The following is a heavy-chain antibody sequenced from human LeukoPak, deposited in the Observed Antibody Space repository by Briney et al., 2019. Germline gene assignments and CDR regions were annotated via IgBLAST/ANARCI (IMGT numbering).Heavy chain of an antibody. Sequence: ASVKVSCKASGYTFTSYDINWVRQATGQGLEWMGWMNPNSGNTGYAQKFQGRVTITRNTSISTAYMELSSLRSEDTAVYYYARGRGVAGTGKFDYWGQGTLVTVSS. V-gene: IGHV1-8*03. J-gene: IGHJ4*02. CDR1: GYTFTSYD. CDR2: MNPNSGNT. CDR3: ARGRGVAGTGKFDY. D-gene: IGHD6-19*01.